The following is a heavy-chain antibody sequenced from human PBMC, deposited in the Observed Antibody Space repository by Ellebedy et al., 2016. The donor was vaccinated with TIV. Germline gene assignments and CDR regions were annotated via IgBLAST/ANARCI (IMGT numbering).Heavy chain of an antibody. D-gene: IGHD3-16*01. Sequence: MPSETLSLTCEVSGSAIGTSEYYWGWISQPTGEGLEWIGSISYTGSAYYDPSLKSRVTISIDTSNKQLSLRLTSVTAADTALSYCARHRGRQTMVYGFDVWGQGTTVTVSS. CDR3: ARHRGRQTMVYGFDV. CDR1: GSAIGTSEYY. V-gene: IGHV4-39*01. CDR2: ISYTGSA. J-gene: IGHJ6*02.